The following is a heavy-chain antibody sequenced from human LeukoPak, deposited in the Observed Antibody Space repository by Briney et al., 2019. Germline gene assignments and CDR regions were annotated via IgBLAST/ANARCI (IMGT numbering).Heavy chain of an antibody. CDR3: ARDLGVNSDYSNQGAFDI. D-gene: IGHD4-4*01. Sequence: GASVKVSCKASGYTFTSYGISWVRQAPGQGLEWMGWISAYNGNTNYAQKLQGRVTMTTDTSTSTAYMELRSLRSDDTAVYYCARDLGVNSDYSNQGAFDIWGQGTMVTVSS. CDR2: ISAYNGNT. J-gene: IGHJ3*02. CDR1: GYTFTSYG. V-gene: IGHV1-18*01.